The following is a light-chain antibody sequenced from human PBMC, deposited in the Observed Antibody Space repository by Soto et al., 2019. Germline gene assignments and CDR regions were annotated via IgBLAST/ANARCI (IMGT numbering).Light chain of an antibody. CDR1: QGIRDA. CDR3: LQHNSYPQT. V-gene: IGKV1-17*01. CDR2: AAS. J-gene: IGKJ1*01. Sequence: DIQMTQSPSSLSASVGDRVTITCRASQGIRDALGRYQQKPGKAPNRLIYAASSLQSGVPSRFSGSGSGTEFTLTISSLQPEDFATYYCLQHNSYPQTFGQGTKVEIK.